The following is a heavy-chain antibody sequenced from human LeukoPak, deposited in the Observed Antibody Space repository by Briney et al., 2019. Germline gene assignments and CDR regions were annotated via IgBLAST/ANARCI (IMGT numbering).Heavy chain of an antibody. Sequence: GGSLRLSCAASGFSFSTYGMHWVRQAPGKGLEWVAFIRYDVSNKYYADSVKGRFTTSRDNSKNTLYLQMNSLRVEDTAVYYCAKGRPEVWFGELLFWGQGTLVTVSS. CDR3: AKGRPEVWFGELLF. V-gene: IGHV3-30*02. D-gene: IGHD3-10*01. CDR1: GFSFSTYG. J-gene: IGHJ4*02. CDR2: IRYDVSNK.